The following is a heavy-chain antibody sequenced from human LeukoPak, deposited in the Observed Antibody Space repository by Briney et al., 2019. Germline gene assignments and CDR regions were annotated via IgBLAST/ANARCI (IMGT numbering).Heavy chain of an antibody. D-gene: IGHD3-10*01. CDR3: ARDLWFGEPNYYYYYMDV. V-gene: IGHV4-34*01. Sequence: SETLSLTCAVYGGSFSGYYWSWIRQPPGKGLEWIGEINHSGSTNYNPSLKSRVTISVDTSKNQFSLKLSSVTAADTAVYYCARDLWFGEPNYYYYYMDVWGKGTTVTISS. CDR1: GGSFSGYY. J-gene: IGHJ6*03. CDR2: INHSGST.